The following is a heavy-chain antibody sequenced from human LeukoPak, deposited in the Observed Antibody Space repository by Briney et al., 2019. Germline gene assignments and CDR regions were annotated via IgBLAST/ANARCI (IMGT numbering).Heavy chain of an antibody. J-gene: IGHJ6*03. Sequence: SVKVSCKASGGTFSSYAISWVRQAPGQGLEWMGGIIPIFGTANYAQKFQGRVTVTADESTSTAYMELSSLRSEDTAVYYCAREVEPLYYHYYMDVWGKGTTVAVSS. CDR3: AREVEPLYYHYYMDV. CDR2: IIPIFGTA. V-gene: IGHV1-69*13. CDR1: GGTFSSYA. D-gene: IGHD5-24*01.